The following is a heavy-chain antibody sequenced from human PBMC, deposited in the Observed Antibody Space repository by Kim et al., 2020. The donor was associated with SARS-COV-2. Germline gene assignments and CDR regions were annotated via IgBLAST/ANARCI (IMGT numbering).Heavy chain of an antibody. J-gene: IGHJ3*02. CDR1: GFTFSSYS. CDR3: ARDWEEGEPDIVVVVAADDAFDI. Sequence: GGSLRLSCAASGFTFSSYSMNWVRQAPGKGLEWVSSISSSSSYIYYADSVKGRFTISRDNAKNSLYLQMNSLRAEDTAVYYCARDWEEGEPDIVVVVAADDAFDIWGQGTMVTVSS. CDR2: ISSSSSYI. V-gene: IGHV3-21*01. D-gene: IGHD2-15*01.